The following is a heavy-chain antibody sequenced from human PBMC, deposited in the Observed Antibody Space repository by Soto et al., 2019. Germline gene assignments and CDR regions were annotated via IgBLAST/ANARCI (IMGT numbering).Heavy chain of an antibody. V-gene: IGHV3-33*01. CDR2: IWYDGSNQ. CDR3: ARELRGGASAYFQH. CDR1: GFTFSSYG. Sequence: QVQLVESGGGVVQPGRSLRLSCAVSGFTFSSYGMHWVRQAPGKGLEWVAVIWYDGSNQFYADSVKGRFTISRDNSKKTLYLQRNSLRGGDTAVYYWARELRGGASAYFQHWGQGTLVTVSS. J-gene: IGHJ1*01. D-gene: IGHD3-10*01.